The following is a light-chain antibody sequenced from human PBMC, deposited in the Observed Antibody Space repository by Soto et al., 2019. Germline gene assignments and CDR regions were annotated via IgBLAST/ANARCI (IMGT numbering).Light chain of an antibody. Sequence: QSAVTQPPSASGTPGQRVTISCSGSNSNIGNNDAYWYHQLPGTAPKLLIYRNSQRPSGVPDRFSGSKSGTSVSLAISDLRSEDEADYYCAAWDDSLSAWVFGGGTQLTVL. CDR2: RNS. CDR1: NSNIGNND. J-gene: IGLJ3*02. V-gene: IGLV1-47*01. CDR3: AAWDDSLSAWV.